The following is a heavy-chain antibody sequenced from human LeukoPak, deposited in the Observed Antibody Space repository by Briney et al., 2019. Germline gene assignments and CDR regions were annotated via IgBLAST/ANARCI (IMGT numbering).Heavy chain of an antibody. D-gene: IGHD3-22*01. Sequence: EASETVSCTASGYTFTSYYMHWVRQAPGQGLEWMGIINPSGGSTSYAQKFQGRVTMTRDTSTSTVYMELSSLRSEDTAVYYCASAYYDSSGYHYWGQGTLVTVSS. CDR1: GYTFTSYY. J-gene: IGHJ4*02. CDR3: ASAYYDSSGYHY. CDR2: INPSGGST. V-gene: IGHV1-46*01.